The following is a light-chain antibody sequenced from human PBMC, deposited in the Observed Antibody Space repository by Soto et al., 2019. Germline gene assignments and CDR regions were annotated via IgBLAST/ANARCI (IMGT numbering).Light chain of an antibody. CDR2: GES. CDR1: QSVSSSY. CDR3: QQYGNSPLT. J-gene: IGKJ4*01. Sequence: EIVLTQSPGTLSLPPGERATLSCRASQSVSSSYLAWYQQKPGQAPRLLIYGESSRATGIPDRFSGSGSGTDFTLTISRLEPEDSAVYYCQQYGNSPLTFGGGTKVDIK. V-gene: IGKV3-20*01.